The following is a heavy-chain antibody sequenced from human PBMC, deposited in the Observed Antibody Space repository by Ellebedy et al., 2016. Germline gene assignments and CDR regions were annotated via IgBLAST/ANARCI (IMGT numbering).Heavy chain of an antibody. D-gene: IGHD3-3*01. CDR1: GFTFSSYC. V-gene: IGHV3-7*01. J-gene: IGHJ4*02. CDR2: IKQDGSEK. CDR3: ARAGRNYDFWSGYPMPFDY. Sequence: GESLKISCAASGFTFSSYCMSWVRQAPGKGLEWVANIKQDGSEKYYVDSVKGRFTISRDNAKNSLYLQMNSLRAEDTAVYYCARAGRNYDFWSGYPMPFDYWGQGTLVTVSS.